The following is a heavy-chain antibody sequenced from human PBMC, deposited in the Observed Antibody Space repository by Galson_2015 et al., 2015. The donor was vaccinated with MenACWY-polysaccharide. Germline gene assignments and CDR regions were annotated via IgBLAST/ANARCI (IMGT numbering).Heavy chain of an antibody. V-gene: IGHV3-30-3*01. CDR1: GFTFSSYA. Sequence: SLRLSCAASGFTFSSYAMHWVRQSPGKGLEWVAVISYNGNNIYYADSEEGRFTISRVNFKSTLYLQMNSLRPEDTAVYYCARSYCDRTTCYGMDVWGQGTMVTVSS. D-gene: IGHD2-21*01. J-gene: IGHJ6*02. CDR3: ARSYCDRTTCYGMDV. CDR2: ISYNGNNI.